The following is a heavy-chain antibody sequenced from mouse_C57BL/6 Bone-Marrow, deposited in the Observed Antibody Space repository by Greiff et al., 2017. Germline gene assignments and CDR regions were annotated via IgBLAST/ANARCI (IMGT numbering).Heavy chain of an antibody. V-gene: IGHV5-6*01. Sequence: EVQLVESGGDLVKPGGSLKLSCAASGFTFSSYGMSWVRQTPDKRLEWVATISSGGSYTYYPDSVKGRFTISRDNAKNTLYLQMSSLKSEDTAMYYCARQTNYGSSYGYFDVWGTGTTVTVSS. D-gene: IGHD1-1*01. CDR2: ISSGGSYT. CDR1: GFTFSSYG. J-gene: IGHJ1*03. CDR3: ARQTNYGSSYGYFDV.